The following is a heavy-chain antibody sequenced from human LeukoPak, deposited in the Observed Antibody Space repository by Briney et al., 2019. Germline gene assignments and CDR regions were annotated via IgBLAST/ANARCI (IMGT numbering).Heavy chain of an antibody. Sequence: SETLSLTCTVSGGSISSGSYYWSWIRQPAGKGLEWIGRIYTSGSTNYNPSLKSRVTISVDTSKNQFSLKLSSVTAADTAVYYCARGGYDFWCGYSNWFDPWGQGTLVTVSS. V-gene: IGHV4-61*02. CDR3: ARGGYDFWCGYSNWFDP. CDR2: IYTSGST. D-gene: IGHD3-3*01. CDR1: GGSISSGSYY. J-gene: IGHJ5*02.